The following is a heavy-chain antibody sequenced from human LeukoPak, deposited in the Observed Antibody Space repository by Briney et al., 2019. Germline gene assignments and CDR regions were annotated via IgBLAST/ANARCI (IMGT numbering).Heavy chain of an antibody. V-gene: IGHV3-30*18. Sequence: GGSLRLSCAASGFTFSSYDMDWVRQAPGKGLEWVAVVSYDGSNKYYANSVKGRFTISRDNSKNTLYLQMNSLRVGDTAVYYCAKEVFRYGYHGLDVWGQGTTVTVSS. CDR2: VSYDGSNK. CDR1: GFTFSSYD. D-gene: IGHD5-18*01. CDR3: AKEVFRYGYHGLDV. J-gene: IGHJ6*02.